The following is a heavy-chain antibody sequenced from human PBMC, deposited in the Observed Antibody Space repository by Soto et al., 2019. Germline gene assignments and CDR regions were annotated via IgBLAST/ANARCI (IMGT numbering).Heavy chain of an antibody. CDR1: GGSISSGDYY. V-gene: IGHV4-30-4*01. CDR3: ARTTVTSILFDY. D-gene: IGHD4-4*01. J-gene: IGHJ4*02. Sequence: PSETLSLTCTVSGGSISSGDYYWSWIRQPPGKGLEWIGYIYYSGSTYYNPSLKSRVTISVDTSKNQFSLKLSSVTAADTAVYYCARTTVTSILFDYWGQGTLVTVST. CDR2: IYYSGST.